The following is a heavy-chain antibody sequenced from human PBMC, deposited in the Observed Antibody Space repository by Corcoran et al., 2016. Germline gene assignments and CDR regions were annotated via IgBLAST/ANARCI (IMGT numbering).Heavy chain of an antibody. Sequence: QVQLVESGGGVVQPGRSLRLSCAASGFTFSSYGMHWVRQAPGKGLEWVAVISYDGSNKYYADSVKGRFTISRDNSKNTLYLQMNSLRAEDTAVYYCAKDRAVITIVDYWGQGTLVTVSS. V-gene: IGHV3-30*18. CDR3: AKDRAVITIVDY. J-gene: IGHJ4*02. CDR1: GFTFSSYG. D-gene: IGHD3-22*01. CDR2: ISYDGSNK.